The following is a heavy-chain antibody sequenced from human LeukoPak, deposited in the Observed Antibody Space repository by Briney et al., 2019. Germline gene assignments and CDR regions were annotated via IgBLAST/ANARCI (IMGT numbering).Heavy chain of an antibody. CDR3: ARGDLGRSNYMDV. Sequence: PSETLSLTCTVSGGSISSGSYYWSWIRQPAGKGLEWIGRIYTSGSTNYHPSLKSRVTISVDTSKNQFSLKLSSVTAADTAVYYCARGDLGRSNYMDVWGKGTTVTVSS. J-gene: IGHJ6*03. CDR1: GGSISSGSYY. V-gene: IGHV4-61*02. CDR2: IYTSGST.